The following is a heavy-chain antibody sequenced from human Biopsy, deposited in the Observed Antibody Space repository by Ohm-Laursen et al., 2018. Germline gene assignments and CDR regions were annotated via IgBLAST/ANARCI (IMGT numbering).Heavy chain of an antibody. CDR2: IKRDGTTT. CDR1: GFTFSNYY. CDR3: ANRHTTYWYFDL. Sequence: SLRLSCAASGFTFSNYYMHWVRQAPGKGLLWVSRIKRDGTTTDYAESVKGRFTISRDNAKNTLYLQMNSLRAEDTAVYYCANRHTTYWYFDLWGRGTLVTVSS. V-gene: IGHV3-74*01. J-gene: IGHJ2*01. D-gene: IGHD1-1*01.